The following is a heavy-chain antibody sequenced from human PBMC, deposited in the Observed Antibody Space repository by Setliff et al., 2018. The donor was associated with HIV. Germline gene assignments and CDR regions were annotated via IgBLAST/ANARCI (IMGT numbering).Heavy chain of an antibody. J-gene: IGHJ4*02. D-gene: IGHD7-27*01. V-gene: IGHV3-23*01. Sequence: GGSLRLSCAASGFTFSGFAMSWVRQAPGKGLEWVATMSGGGSSTYYADSVKGRFTISRDNSKNTLYLRMNRLRPEDTAVYYCARDNGGAGPTTFDCWGQGTLVTVSS. CDR1: GFTFSGFA. CDR3: ARDNGGAGPTTFDC. CDR2: MSGGGSST.